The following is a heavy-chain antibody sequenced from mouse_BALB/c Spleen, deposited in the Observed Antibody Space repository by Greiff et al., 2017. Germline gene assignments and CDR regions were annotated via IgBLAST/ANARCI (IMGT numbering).Heavy chain of an antibody. CDR2: INPSTGYT. J-gene: IGHJ4*01. CDR1: GYTFTSYW. Sequence: VQLQQSGAELAKPGASVKMSCKASGYTFTSYWMHWVKQRPGQGLEWIGYINPSTGYTEYNQKFKDKATLTADKSSSTAYMQLSSLTSEDSAVYYCARGLIRGYAMDYWGQGTSVTVSS. V-gene: IGHV1-7*01. D-gene: IGHD1-1*01. CDR3: ARGLIRGYAMDY.